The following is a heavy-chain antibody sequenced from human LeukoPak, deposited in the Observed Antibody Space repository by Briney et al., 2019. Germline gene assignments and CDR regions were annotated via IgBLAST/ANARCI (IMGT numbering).Heavy chain of an antibody. Sequence: PSETLSLTCTVSGGSISSYYWSWIRQPPGKGLEWIGYIYYSGSTNYNPSLKSRVTISVDTSKNQFSLKLSSVTAADTAVYYCARKNQGLRLDYWGQGTLVTVSS. CDR1: GGSISSYY. D-gene: IGHD5/OR15-5a*01. CDR2: IYYSGST. CDR3: ARKNQGLRLDY. J-gene: IGHJ4*02. V-gene: IGHV4-59*01.